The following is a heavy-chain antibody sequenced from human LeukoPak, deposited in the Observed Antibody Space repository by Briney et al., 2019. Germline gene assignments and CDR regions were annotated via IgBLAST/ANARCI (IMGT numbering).Heavy chain of an antibody. CDR1: GYTFTGYY. J-gene: IGHJ5*02. CDR3: AGDILTGYYSWFDP. CDR2: INPNSGGT. V-gene: IGHV1-2*02. D-gene: IGHD3-9*01. Sequence: ASVKVSCKASGYTFTGYYMHWVRQAPGQGLEWMGWINPNSGGTNYAQKFQGRVTMTRDTSISTAYMELSRLRSDDTAVYYCAGDILTGYYSWFDPWGQGTLVTVSS.